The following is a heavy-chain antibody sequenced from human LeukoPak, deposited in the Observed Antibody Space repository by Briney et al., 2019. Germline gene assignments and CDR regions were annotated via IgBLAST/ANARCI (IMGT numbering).Heavy chain of an antibody. Sequence: SETLSLTCTVSGGSISSYYWNWIRQPAGKGLEWIGRMYTSGSTNYNPSLNSRVTMSVDTSKNQFSLKLSSVAAADTAVYYCARATQYSGNFRGPEYFQQWGQGTLVTVSS. CDR2: MYTSGST. CDR3: ARATQYSGNFRGPEYFQQ. V-gene: IGHV4-4*07. CDR1: GGSISSYY. D-gene: IGHD1-26*01. J-gene: IGHJ1*01.